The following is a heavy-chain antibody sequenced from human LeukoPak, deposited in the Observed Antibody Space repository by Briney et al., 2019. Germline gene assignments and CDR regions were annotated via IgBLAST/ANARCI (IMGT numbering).Heavy chain of an antibody. D-gene: IGHD5-18*01. Sequence: SETLSLTCTVSGGSISSGGYYWSWIRQHPGKGLEWIGYIYYSGSTYYNPSLKSRVTISVDTSKNQFSLKLSSVTAADTAVYYCARHGGRGYSYGYYYGMDVWGQGTTVTVSS. J-gene: IGHJ6*02. V-gene: IGHV4-31*03. CDR2: IYYSGST. CDR3: ARHGGRGYSYGYYYGMDV. CDR1: GGSISSGGYY.